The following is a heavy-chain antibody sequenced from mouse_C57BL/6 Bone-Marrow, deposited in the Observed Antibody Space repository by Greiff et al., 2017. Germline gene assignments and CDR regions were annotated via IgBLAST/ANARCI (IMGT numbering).Heavy chain of an antibody. Sequence: QVQLQQPGAELVKPGASVKLSCKASGYTFTSYWMHWVKQRPGQGLEWIGMIHPNSGSTNYNEKVKSKATLTVDKSSSTAYMQLSSLTSEDSAVYYCVMYYDGAFDVWGTGTTVTVSA. CDR2: IHPNSGST. J-gene: IGHJ1*03. CDR3: VMYYDGAFDV. V-gene: IGHV1-64*01. D-gene: IGHD1-1*01. CDR1: GYTFTSYW.